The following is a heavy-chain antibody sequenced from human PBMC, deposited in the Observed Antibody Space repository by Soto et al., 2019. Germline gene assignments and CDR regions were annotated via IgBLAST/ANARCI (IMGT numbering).Heavy chain of an antibody. CDR2: IWYDGSNK. CDR1: GFTFSSYG. V-gene: IGHV3-33*01. Sequence: GGSLRLSCAASGFTFSSYGMHWVRQAPGKGLEWVAVIWYDGSNKYYADSVKGRFTISRDNSKNTLYLQMNSLRAEDTAVYYCARESPYKAAMLDYWGQGTLVTVSS. CDR3: ARESPYKAAMLDY. J-gene: IGHJ4*02. D-gene: IGHD2-2*01.